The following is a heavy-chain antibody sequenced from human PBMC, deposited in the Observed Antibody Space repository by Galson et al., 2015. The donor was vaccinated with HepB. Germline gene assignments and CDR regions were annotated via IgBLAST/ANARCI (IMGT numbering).Heavy chain of an antibody. CDR3: ASLGPDYFSR. CDR2: IAETSVTS. CDR1: RSAFDNYA. V-gene: IGHV3-23*01. J-gene: IGHJ4*02. Sequence: SLRLSCAASRSAFDNYAMSWVRQAPGKGLEWVSSIAETSVTSYYAHSVKGRFTISRDNSKNTLYLQMNNLRAEDTAVYYCASLGPDYFSRWGQGTLVTVSS. D-gene: IGHD3-16*01.